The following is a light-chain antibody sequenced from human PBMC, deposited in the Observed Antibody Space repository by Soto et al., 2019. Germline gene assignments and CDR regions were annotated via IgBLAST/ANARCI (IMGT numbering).Light chain of an antibody. CDR2: GAS. Sequence: EIVLTQSPGTLSLSPRERATVSCRASQSVSSSYLAWYQQKPVQAPRLLIYGASSRATGIPDRLSGSGSGTDFTLTISRLEPEDFAVYYCQQYGSSGTFGQGTKVDI. J-gene: IGKJ1*01. CDR1: QSVSSSY. CDR3: QQYGSSGT. V-gene: IGKV3-20*01.